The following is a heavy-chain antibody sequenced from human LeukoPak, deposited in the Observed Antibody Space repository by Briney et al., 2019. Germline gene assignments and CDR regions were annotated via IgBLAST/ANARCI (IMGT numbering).Heavy chain of an antibody. CDR3: VRVTYYDASGYYRPLDK. V-gene: IGHV3-7*01. Sequence: PGGSLRLSCVASGFSFGSHWMSWVRQAPGKGLEWVANIKQDGNEKNFVDSVKGRFTISRDNANNSLFLQMNSLRAEDTAMYYCVRVTYYDASGYYRPLDKWGQGTLVTVSS. CDR1: GFSFGSHW. D-gene: IGHD3-22*01. CDR2: IKQDGNEK. J-gene: IGHJ4*02.